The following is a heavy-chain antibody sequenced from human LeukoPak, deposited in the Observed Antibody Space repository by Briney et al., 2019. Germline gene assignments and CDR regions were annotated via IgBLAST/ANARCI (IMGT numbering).Heavy chain of an antibody. D-gene: IGHD3-22*01. CDR1: GDTFTSYY. V-gene: IGHV1-46*01. CDR3: ARETTMIVVVRGAFDI. J-gene: IGHJ3*02. Sequence: GASVKGSCKASGDTFTSYYMHCVRQAPGQGLECMGIINPSGGSTSYAQKFQGRVTMTRDMSTSTVYMELSSLRSEDTAVYYCARETTMIVVVRGAFDIWGQGTMVTVSS. CDR2: INPSGGST.